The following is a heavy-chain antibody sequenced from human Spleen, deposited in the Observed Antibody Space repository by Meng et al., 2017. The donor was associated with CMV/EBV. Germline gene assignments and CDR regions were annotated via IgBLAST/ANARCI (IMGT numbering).Heavy chain of an antibody. D-gene: IGHD3-3*01. CDR3: AREGARTIFGVVNGEYGMDV. Sequence: ASVKVSCKASGYNFSSYDINWVRQATGQGLEWVGWMNHISGYTGHAQKFQGRVTMTRNTSISTAYMELSSLGSEDTAVYYCAREGARTIFGVVNGEYGMDVWGQGTTVTVSS. CDR2: MNHISGYT. CDR1: GYNFSSYD. J-gene: IGHJ6*02. V-gene: IGHV1-8*01.